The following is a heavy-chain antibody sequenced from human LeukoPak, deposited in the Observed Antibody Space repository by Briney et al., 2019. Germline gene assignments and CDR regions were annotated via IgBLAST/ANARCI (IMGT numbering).Heavy chain of an antibody. Sequence: GESLKISCKGSGYSFTSYWIGWVRQMPGKGLEWMGIIYPGDSDTRYSPSFQGQVTISADKSISTAYLQWSSLKASDTAMYYCARLSSLYCSGGSCHARYWGQGTLVTVSS. D-gene: IGHD2-15*01. CDR3: ARLSSLYCSGGSCHARY. CDR2: IYPGDSDT. V-gene: IGHV5-51*01. J-gene: IGHJ4*02. CDR1: GYSFTSYW.